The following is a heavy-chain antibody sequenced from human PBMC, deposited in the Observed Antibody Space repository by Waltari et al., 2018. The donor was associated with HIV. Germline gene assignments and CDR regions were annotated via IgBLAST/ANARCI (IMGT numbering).Heavy chain of an antibody. J-gene: IGHJ3*02. Sequence: QVQLVQSGAEVKKPGSSVKVSCKASGGPFSSYAISWVRQAPGQGLEWMGGIIPIFGTANYAQKFQGRVTITADKSTSTAYMELNSLRSEDTAVYYCARGTYYYDSSGYVGAFDIWGQGTMVTVSS. D-gene: IGHD3-22*01. CDR2: IIPIFGTA. V-gene: IGHV1-69*06. CDR1: GGPFSSYA. CDR3: ARGTYYYDSSGYVGAFDI.